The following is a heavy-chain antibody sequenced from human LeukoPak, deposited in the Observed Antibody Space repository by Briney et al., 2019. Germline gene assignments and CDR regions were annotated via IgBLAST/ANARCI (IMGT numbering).Heavy chain of an antibody. D-gene: IGHD1-26*01. CDR1: GFTFSSYA. V-gene: IGHV3-64D*09. CDR2: ISSNGGST. J-gene: IGHJ4*02. Sequence: GGSLRLSCSASGFTFSSYAMHWVPQAPGKGLEYVSAISSNGGSTYYADSVKGRFNISRDNSKNTLYLQMSSLRAEDTAVYYCVKGHLVWELGDYFDYWGQGTLVTVSS. CDR3: VKGHLVWELGDYFDY.